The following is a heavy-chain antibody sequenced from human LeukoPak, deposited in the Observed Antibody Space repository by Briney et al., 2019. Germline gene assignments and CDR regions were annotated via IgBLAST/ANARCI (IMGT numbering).Heavy chain of an antibody. J-gene: IGHJ4*02. CDR1: GFTVISNY. CDR2: IYSGGST. V-gene: IGHV3-53*04. Sequence: GGSLSLSCAASGFTVISNYMSWVRQAPAKGLAWVSVIYSGGSTNYADSVQGRFTISRPNSKNTLYLQMNSLRAEDTAVYYCAREGRGYSYGYFDYWGQGTLVTVSS. D-gene: IGHD5-18*01. CDR3: AREGRGYSYGYFDY.